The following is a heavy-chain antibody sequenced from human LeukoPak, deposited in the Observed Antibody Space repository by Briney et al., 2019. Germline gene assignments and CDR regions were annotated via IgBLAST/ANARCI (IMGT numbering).Heavy chain of an antibody. CDR3: ARLGMVTAMVFYFDY. Sequence: GESLKISCKGSGYSFTSYWIGWVRQMPGKGLEWMGIIYPGDSDTRYSPSFQGQVTISADKSISTAYPQWSSLKASDTAMYYCARLGMVTAMVFYFDYWGQGTLVTVSS. CDR2: IYPGDSDT. V-gene: IGHV5-51*01. J-gene: IGHJ4*02. CDR1: GYSFTSYW. D-gene: IGHD5-18*01.